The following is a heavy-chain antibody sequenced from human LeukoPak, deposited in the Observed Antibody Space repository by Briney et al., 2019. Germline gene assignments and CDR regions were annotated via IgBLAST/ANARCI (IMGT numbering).Heavy chain of an antibody. Sequence: GGSLRLSCAASGFTFDDYAMHWVRQAPGKGLEWVSGISGSGGSTYYADSVKGRFTISRDNSKNTLYLQMNSLRAEDTAVYYCARGIAAPPFDYWGQGTLVTVSS. CDR3: ARGIAAPPFDY. D-gene: IGHD6-6*01. CDR2: ISGSGGST. V-gene: IGHV3-23*01. J-gene: IGHJ4*02. CDR1: GFTFDDYA.